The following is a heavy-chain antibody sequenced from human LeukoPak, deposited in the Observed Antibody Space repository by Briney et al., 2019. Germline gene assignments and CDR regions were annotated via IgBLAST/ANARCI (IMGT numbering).Heavy chain of an antibody. CDR1: GFTLSSYE. CDR2: ISSSGSTI. CDR3: ARDSNLERGKTYYYYYMDV. J-gene: IGHJ6*03. V-gene: IGHV3-48*03. D-gene: IGHD1-1*01. Sequence: GGSLRLSCAASGFTLSSYEMNWVRQAPGEGLEWVSYISSSGSTIYYADSVKGRFTITRDNAKNSLYLQMNSLRAEDTAVYYCARDSNLERGKTYYYYYMDVWGKGTTVTVSS.